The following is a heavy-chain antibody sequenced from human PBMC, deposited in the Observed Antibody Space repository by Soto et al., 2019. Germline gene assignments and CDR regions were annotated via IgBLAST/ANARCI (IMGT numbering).Heavy chain of an antibody. J-gene: IGHJ5*02. CDR3: ARVERSCDVLTGYWPNRFDP. V-gene: IGHV4-59*11. Sequence: SETLSLTCTVSGGSISGHYWSWIRQPPGKGLEWIACIYYSGNTNYNPSLKSRVTTSVDTSKNQFSLNLTSATAADTAVYYCARVERSCDVLTGYWPNRFDPWGQGTLVTVSS. CDR2: IYYSGNT. CDR1: GGSISGHY. D-gene: IGHD3-9*01.